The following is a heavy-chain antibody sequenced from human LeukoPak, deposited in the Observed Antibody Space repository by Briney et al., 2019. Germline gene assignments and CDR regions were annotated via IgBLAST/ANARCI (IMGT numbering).Heavy chain of an antibody. Sequence: GGSLRLSCGASGFTFSTYGMTWVRQAPGKGLEWVSGISGSGDSTYYADSVKGRFTISRDNSKNTLFLQMNSLRVEDTAVYYCARGLFLSGYLDAFDIWGQGTVVTVSS. V-gene: IGHV3-23*01. CDR2: ISGSGDST. CDR1: GFTFSTYG. J-gene: IGHJ3*02. D-gene: IGHD3-22*01. CDR3: ARGLFLSGYLDAFDI.